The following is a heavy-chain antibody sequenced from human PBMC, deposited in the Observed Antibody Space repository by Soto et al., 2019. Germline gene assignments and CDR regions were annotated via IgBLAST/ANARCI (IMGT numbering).Heavy chain of an antibody. CDR3: GAKDSTGDSWIVFDY. D-gene: IGHD7-27*01. Sequence: QVQLVESGGGVVQPGRSLRLSCAASGFTFSSYAMHWVRQAPGKGLEWVAVISYDGSNKYYADSVKGRFTISRDNSKNTLYLQMNSLRAEDTAVYYCGAKDSTGDSWIVFDYWGQGTLVTVSS. V-gene: IGHV3-30-3*01. J-gene: IGHJ4*02. CDR2: ISYDGSNK. CDR1: GFTFSSYA.